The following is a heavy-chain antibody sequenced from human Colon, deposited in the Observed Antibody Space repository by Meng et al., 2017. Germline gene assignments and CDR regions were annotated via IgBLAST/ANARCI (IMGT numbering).Heavy chain of an antibody. CDR1: GGSISSSNW. J-gene: IGHJ4*02. CDR2: IYHSGST. D-gene: IGHD6-19*01. CDR3: ASFPPPGKQWLVTDY. V-gene: IGHV4-4*03. Sequence: QGQRQESGPGLVKPPGTLSLTCAVSGGSISSSNWWSWVRQPPGKGLEWIGEIYHSGSTNYNPSLKSRVTISVDKSKNQFSLKLSSVTAADTAVYYCASFPPPGKQWLVTDYWGQGTLVTVSS.